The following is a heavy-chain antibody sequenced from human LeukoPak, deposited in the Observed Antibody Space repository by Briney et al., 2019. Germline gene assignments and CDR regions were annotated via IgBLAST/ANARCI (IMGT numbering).Heavy chain of an antibody. V-gene: IGHV4-34*01. CDR1: GGSFSGYY. J-gene: IGHJ4*02. CDR3: AGFYYDSSGYYQGVDY. CDR2: INHSGST. D-gene: IGHD3-22*01. Sequence: PSETLSLTCAVYGGSFSGYYWSWIRQPLGKGLEWIGEINHSGSTNYNPSLKSRVTISVDTSKNQFSLKLSSVTAADTAVYYCAGFYYDSSGYYQGVDYWGQGTLVTVSS.